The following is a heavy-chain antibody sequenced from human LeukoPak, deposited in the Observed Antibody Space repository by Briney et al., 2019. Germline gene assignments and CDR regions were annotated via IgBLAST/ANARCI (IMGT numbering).Heavy chain of an antibody. CDR1: GFTFSSYW. CDR2: INSDGSST. J-gene: IGHJ4*02. V-gene: IGHV3-74*01. Sequence: GSLRLSCAVSGFTFSSYWMHWVRQAPGKGLVWVSRINSDGSSTTYADSVKGRFTISRDNVKNTLFLHMNSLRAEDTAVYYCARVHRGNSATFDSWGQGILVTVSS. D-gene: IGHD2/OR15-2a*01. CDR3: ARVHRGNSATFDS.